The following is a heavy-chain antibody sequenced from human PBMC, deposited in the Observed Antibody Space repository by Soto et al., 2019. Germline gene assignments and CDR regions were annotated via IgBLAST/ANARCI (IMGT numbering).Heavy chain of an antibody. CDR1: GFSLSTNEVG. D-gene: IGHD6-6*01. J-gene: IGHJ4*02. CDR3: AHRDLEYASSSPFDY. V-gene: IGHV2-5*02. Sequence: QITLKESGPTLVKPTQPLTLTCTVSGFSLSTNEVGVGWIRQPPGKALEWLALIYWDDDTRYNPSLQSRLTITKDTSKNQVVLTMTNMDPVDRATYYCAHRDLEYASSSPFDYWGQGTLVTVSS. CDR2: IYWDDDT.